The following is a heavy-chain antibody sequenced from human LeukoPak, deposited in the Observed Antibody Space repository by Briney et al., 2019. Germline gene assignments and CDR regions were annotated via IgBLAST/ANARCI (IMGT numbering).Heavy chain of an antibody. CDR1: GFTFSSYA. J-gene: IGHJ4*02. V-gene: IGHV3-23*01. D-gene: IGHD3-16*02. CDR3: ASMITFGGVIATFDY. Sequence: TGGSLRLSCAASGFTFSSYAMSWVRQAPGKGLEWVSAISGSGGSTYYADSVKGRLTISRDNSKNTLYLQMNSLRAEDTAVYYCASMITFGGVIATFDYWGQGTLVTVSS. CDR2: ISGSGGST.